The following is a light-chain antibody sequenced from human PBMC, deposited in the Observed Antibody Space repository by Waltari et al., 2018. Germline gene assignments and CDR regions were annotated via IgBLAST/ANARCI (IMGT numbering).Light chain of an antibody. J-gene: IGLJ3*02. CDR3: AGWDDSLNGPV. Sequence: QSVLTQPPSASGTPGPGVTISCSCSLSNTQSNTVNCYRQLPGTAPKLLISGDNQRPSGVPDRFSGSKSGTSASLAISGLQSADEADYYCAGWDDSLNGPVFGGGTKLTVL. CDR1: LSNTQSNT. V-gene: IGLV1-44*01. CDR2: GDN.